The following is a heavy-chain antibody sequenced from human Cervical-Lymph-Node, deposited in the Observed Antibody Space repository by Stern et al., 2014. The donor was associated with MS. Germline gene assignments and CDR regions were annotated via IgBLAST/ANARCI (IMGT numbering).Heavy chain of an antibody. V-gene: IGHV3-11*01. D-gene: IGHD3-22*01. Sequence: EQLLESGGGLVKPGGSLRLSCAASGFTFSDYYMSWIRQAPGKGLEWVSYISSSGSTIYYAASVKVRFTISRDNAKNSLYLQMNSLRAEDTAVYYCARDYYDSSGPDYWGQGTLVTVSS. CDR1: GFTFSDYY. CDR3: ARDYYDSSGPDY. CDR2: ISSSGSTI. J-gene: IGHJ4*02.